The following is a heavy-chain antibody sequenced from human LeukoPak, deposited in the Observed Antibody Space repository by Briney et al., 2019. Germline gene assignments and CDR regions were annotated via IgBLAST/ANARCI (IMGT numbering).Heavy chain of an antibody. Sequence: ASVKVSCKASGGTFSSYAISWVRQAPGQGLEWMGWINPNSGGTNHAQKFQGRVTMTRDTSIRTAYMELRRLRSDDTAVYYCARANMVRGVGLFFDRNWFDPWGQGTLVTVSS. CDR2: INPNSGGT. J-gene: IGHJ5*02. CDR1: GGTFSSYA. D-gene: IGHD3-10*01. V-gene: IGHV1-2*02. CDR3: ARANMVRGVGLFFDRNWFDP.